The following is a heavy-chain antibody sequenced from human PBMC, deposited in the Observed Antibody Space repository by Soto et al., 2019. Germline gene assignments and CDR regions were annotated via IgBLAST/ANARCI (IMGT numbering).Heavy chain of an antibody. D-gene: IGHD3-9*01. CDR1: GGSFGGYY. Sequence: SETLALTCAVYGGSFGGYYWSWIRQPPGKGLEWIGEINHSGSTNYNPSLKSRVTISVDTSKNTAYLQMNSLRAEDTAVYYCARARDATGPFDYWGQGTLVTVSS. J-gene: IGHJ4*02. CDR3: ARARDATGPFDY. V-gene: IGHV4-34*01. CDR2: INHSGST.